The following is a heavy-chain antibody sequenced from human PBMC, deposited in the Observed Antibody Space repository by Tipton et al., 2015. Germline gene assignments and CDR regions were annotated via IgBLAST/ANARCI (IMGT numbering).Heavy chain of an antibody. CDR1: GYPINSDYY. CDR2: IYHSGST. Sequence: TLSLTCGVSGYPINSDYYWGWIRQPPGKGLEWIANIYHSGSTYYNPSLKSRVTISVDASKNQFSLKLSSVTAADTAVYYCARDGPYSSTWDFDYWGQGTLVTVSS. V-gene: IGHV4-38-2*02. J-gene: IGHJ4*02. CDR3: ARDGPYSSTWDFDY. D-gene: IGHD6-13*01.